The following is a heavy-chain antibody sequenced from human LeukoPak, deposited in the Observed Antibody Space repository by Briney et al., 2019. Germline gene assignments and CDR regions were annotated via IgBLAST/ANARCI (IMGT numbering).Heavy chain of an antibody. CDR1: GGSISSHF. Sequence: SETLSLTCTVSGGSISSHFWSWIRQPAGKGLEWVGRIFSSGSTSYNPSLKSRITMSKDTSKNQFSLKLSSVTAADTAVYYCARMGLAAAAADYWGQGTLVTVSS. CDR2: IFSSGST. CDR3: ARMGLAAAAADY. D-gene: IGHD6-13*01. J-gene: IGHJ4*02. V-gene: IGHV4-4*07.